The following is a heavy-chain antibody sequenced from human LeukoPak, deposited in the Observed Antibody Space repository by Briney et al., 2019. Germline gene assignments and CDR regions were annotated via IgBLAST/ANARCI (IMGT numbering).Heavy chain of an antibody. CDR3: ARHDPYYYGSGMGY. J-gene: IGHJ4*02. D-gene: IGHD3-10*01. V-gene: IGHV4-39*01. CDR1: GSSISSSSYY. Sequence: SETLSLICTVSGSSISSSSYYWGWIRQPQGKGLEWIVSIYYSGSTYYNPSLKSRVTISVDTSKNQFSLKLSSVTAADTAVYYCARHDPYYYGSGMGYWGQGTLVTVSS. CDR2: IYYSGST.